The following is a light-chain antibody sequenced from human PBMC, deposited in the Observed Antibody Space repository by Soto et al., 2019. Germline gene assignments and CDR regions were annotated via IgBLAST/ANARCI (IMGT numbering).Light chain of an antibody. V-gene: IGKV1-5*01. Sequence: DIQMTQSPSTLSASVGDRVTITCRASQSLNNELAWYQQKPGKAPNLLMYDASTLERGVPSRFSDTGSGTEFTLTLSSLRPEDFALYSGKQSHGSSTTFGKGTLLQIK. CDR2: DAS. CDR3: KQSHGSSTT. J-gene: IGKJ5*01. CDR1: QSLNNE.